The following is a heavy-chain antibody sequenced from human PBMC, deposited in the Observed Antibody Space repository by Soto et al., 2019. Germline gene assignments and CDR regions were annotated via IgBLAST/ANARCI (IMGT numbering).Heavy chain of an antibody. D-gene: IGHD3-16*01. CDR1: GFTFSTYW. Sequence: EVQLVESGGGLVQPGGPLRLPCAASGFTFSTYWMTWVRQPPGKGLEWVASINQDGSERYYVDSVRGRFTISRDNAKNSLYLQMNSLRAEDTAVYYCVCGGNFFVYWGQGTLVTVPP. J-gene: IGHJ4*02. CDR2: INQDGSER. CDR3: VCGGNFFVY. V-gene: IGHV3-7*01.